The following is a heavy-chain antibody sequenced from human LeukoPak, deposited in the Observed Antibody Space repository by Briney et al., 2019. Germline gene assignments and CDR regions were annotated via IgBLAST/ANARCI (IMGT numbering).Heavy chain of an antibody. CDR1: GFTFSSYG. CDR3: AKDGGGPAAKTLDY. J-gene: IGHJ4*02. D-gene: IGHD2-2*01. V-gene: IGHV3-33*06. Sequence: GGSLRLSCAASGFTFSSYGMHWVRQAPGKGLEWVAVIWYDGSNKYYADSVKGRFTISRDNSKNTLYLQMNSLRAEDTAVYYCAKDGGGPAAKTLDYWGQGTLVTV. CDR2: IWYDGSNK.